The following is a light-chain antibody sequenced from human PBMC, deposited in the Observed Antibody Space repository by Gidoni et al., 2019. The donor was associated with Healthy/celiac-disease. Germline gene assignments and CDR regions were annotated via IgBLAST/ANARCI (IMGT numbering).Light chain of an antibody. CDR1: SSDVGGYNY. CDR3: SSYTSSSSVV. CDR2: EVS. J-gene: IGLJ2*01. Sequence: QSALTQPAPVSGSPGQSITLSCTGTSSDVGGYNYVSCYQQHPGKAPKLMIYEVSNRPSGVSNRFSGSKSGNTASLTITGLQAEDEADYYCSSYTSSSSVVFGGGTKLTVL. V-gene: IGLV2-14*01.